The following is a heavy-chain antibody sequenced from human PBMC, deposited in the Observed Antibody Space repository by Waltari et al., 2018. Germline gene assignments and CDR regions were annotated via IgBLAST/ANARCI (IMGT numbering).Heavy chain of an antibody. CDR1: GGSISSGGYS. CDR2: IYYSGST. CDR3: ARVGIAAVVPYYFDY. J-gene: IGHJ4*02. D-gene: IGHD6-13*01. Sequence: QVQLQESGPGLVKPSQTLSLTCTVSGGSISSGGYSWSWIRQHPGKGLEWIGYIYYSGSTYYNPSLKSRVTISVDTSKNQFSLKLSSVTAADTAVYYCARVGIAAVVPYYFDYWGQGTLVTVSS. V-gene: IGHV4-31*03.